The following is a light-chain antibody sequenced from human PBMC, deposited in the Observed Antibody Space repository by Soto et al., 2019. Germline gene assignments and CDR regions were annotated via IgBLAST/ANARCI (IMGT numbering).Light chain of an antibody. J-gene: IGLJ2*01. V-gene: IGLV7-46*01. CDR2: DTS. Sequence: QAVVTQEPSLTVSPGGTVTRTCGSSTGPVTSSNYPYWFQQKPGQAPRTLIYDTSNKHSWTPARFSGSLLGGKAALTLSGAQPEDEADYYCLVSYSGEEIFGGGTKLTVL. CDR1: TGPVTSSNY. CDR3: LVSYSGEEI.